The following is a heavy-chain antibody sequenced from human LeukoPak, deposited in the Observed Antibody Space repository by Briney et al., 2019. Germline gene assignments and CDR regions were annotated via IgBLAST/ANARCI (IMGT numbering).Heavy chain of an antibody. Sequence: PGGSLRLSCAASGFTFSGYAMSWVRQAPGKGLEWVSAISGSGGSTYYADSVKGRFTISRDNAKNSLYLQMNSLRAEDTALYYCAKGSPYYDFWSGYFYGPQTNWFDPWGQGTLVTVSS. CDR3: AKGSPYYDFWSGYFYGPQTNWFDP. CDR1: GFTFSGYA. V-gene: IGHV3-23*01. CDR2: ISGSGGST. J-gene: IGHJ5*02. D-gene: IGHD3-3*01.